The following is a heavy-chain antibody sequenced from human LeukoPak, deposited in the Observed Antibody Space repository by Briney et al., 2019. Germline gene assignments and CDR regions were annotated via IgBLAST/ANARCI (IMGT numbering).Heavy chain of an antibody. D-gene: IGHD6-19*01. CDR3: APTWVISRWYYFYY. CDR2: INPNSGGT. CDR1: GYTFIHYY. V-gene: IGHV1-2*02. J-gene: IGHJ4*02. Sequence: GASVKVSCKASGYTFIHYYMHWVGQAPGQGLEWMGWINPNSGGTNYAQKFRGRVTMTRDTSISTAYMELSRLKSDDTAVYYCAPTWVISRWYYFYYWGQRTLVTVSS.